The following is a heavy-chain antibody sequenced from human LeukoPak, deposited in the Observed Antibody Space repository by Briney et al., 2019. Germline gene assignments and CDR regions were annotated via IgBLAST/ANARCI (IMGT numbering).Heavy chain of an antibody. CDR3: ARARQATVDFDY. CDR2: ISSSSSYI. CDR1: GFTFRSYS. V-gene: IGHV3-21*01. D-gene: IGHD4-23*01. Sequence: PGGSLRLSCAASGFTFRSYSMNWVRQAPGKGLEWVSSISSSSSYIYYADSVKGRFTISRDNAKNSLYLQMNSLRAEDTAVYYCARARQATVDFDYWGQGTLVTVSS. J-gene: IGHJ4*02.